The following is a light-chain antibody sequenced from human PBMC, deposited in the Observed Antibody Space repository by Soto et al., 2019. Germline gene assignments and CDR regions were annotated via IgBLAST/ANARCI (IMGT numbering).Light chain of an antibody. CDR1: QSIRSNY. CDR2: GAF. Sequence: EIVLTQSPGTLSLSPGERATLSCRASQSIRSNYLAWYQQKPGRAPRFLIYGAFSRATGIPDRFSGSGSGTDFTLTISSLQSEDFAVYYCQQYNNWPRTFGQGTKVDI. V-gene: IGKV3-20*01. J-gene: IGKJ1*01. CDR3: QQYNNWPRT.